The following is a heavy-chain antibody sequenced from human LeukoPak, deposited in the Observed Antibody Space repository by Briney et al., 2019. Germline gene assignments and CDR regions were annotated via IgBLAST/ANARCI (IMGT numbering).Heavy chain of an antibody. J-gene: IGHJ4*02. V-gene: IGHV4-39*02. CDR1: GDSISRSTYY. Sequence: SETLSLTCTVSGDSISRSTYYWAWIRQPPGKGLEWIGSVYYGRSPYFNPSLESRATISVDTSKNHFSLKMSSVTAADTAVYYCARSSGTGTFSYWGQGTLDTVSS. CDR3: ARSSGTGTFSY. D-gene: IGHD6-25*01. CDR2: VYYGRSP.